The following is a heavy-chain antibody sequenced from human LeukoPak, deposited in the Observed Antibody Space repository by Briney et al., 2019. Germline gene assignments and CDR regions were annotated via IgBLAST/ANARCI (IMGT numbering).Heavy chain of an antibody. V-gene: IGHV3-74*01. CDR2: INSDGSSA. CDR1: GFTFSSYW. J-gene: IGHJ4*02. D-gene: IGHD4-23*01. Sequence: PGGSLRLSCAASGFTFSSYWMQWVRQAPGKGLVWVSRINSDGSSASYADSVKGRFTISRDNAKNTLFLQMNSLRAEDTAVYYCARHLAYGGWNSWGQGTLVTVSS. CDR3: ARHLAYGGWNS.